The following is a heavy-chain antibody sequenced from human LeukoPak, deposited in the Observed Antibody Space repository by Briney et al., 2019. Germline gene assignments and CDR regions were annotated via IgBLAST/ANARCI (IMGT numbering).Heavy chain of an antibody. CDR3: ARTIAVALDY. CDR2: IYYSGST. CDR1: GGSISSYY. Sequence: SETLSLTCTVSGGSISSYYWSWIRQPPGKGLEWIGYIYYSGSTNYNPSLKSRVTIPVDTSKNQFSLKLSSVTAADTAVYYCARTIAVALDYWGQGTLVTVSS. V-gene: IGHV4-59*08. D-gene: IGHD6-19*01. J-gene: IGHJ4*02.